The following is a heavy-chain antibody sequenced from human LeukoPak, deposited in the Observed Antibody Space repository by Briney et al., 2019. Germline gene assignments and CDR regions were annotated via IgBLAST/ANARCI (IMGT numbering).Heavy chain of an antibody. CDR3: ARHGTDY. CDR1: GGSISGYY. J-gene: IGHJ4*02. Sequence: SSETLSLTCTVSGGSISGYYWGWIRQPPGKGLEWIGYIYYGGSTNYNPSLKSRVTMSVVKSKNLFSLNLSSVTAADTAVYYCARHGTDYWGQGTLVTVSS. CDR2: IYYGGST. V-gene: IGHV4-59*08.